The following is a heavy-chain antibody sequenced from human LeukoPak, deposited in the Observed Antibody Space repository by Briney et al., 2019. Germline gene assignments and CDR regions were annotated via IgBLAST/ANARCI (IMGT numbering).Heavy chain of an antibody. CDR1: GFTVSSNY. Sequence: PGGSLRLSCAASGFTVSSNYMSWVRQAPGEGREWVAVVYSGGSTYYAESVKGRFTISRDNSKNTLYLQMNSLRAEDTAVYYCARDGSGWYREGGGNYYGMDVWGQGTTVTVSS. D-gene: IGHD6-19*01. J-gene: IGHJ6*02. CDR3: ARDGSGWYREGGGNYYGMDV. CDR2: VYSGGST. V-gene: IGHV3-53*01.